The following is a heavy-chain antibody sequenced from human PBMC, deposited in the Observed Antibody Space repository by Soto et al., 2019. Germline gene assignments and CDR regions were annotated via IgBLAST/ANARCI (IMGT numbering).Heavy chain of an antibody. J-gene: IGHJ5*02. D-gene: IGHD3-3*02. V-gene: IGHV4-39*01. CDR3: ASPKIALYNWFDP. CDR1: GGSISSSSYY. Sequence: SETLSLTCTVSGGSISSSSYYWGWIRQPPGKGLEWIGSIYYSGSTYYNPSLKSRVTISVDTSKNQFSLKLSSVTAADTAVYYGASPKIALYNWFDPWGQGTLVTVAS. CDR2: IYYSGST.